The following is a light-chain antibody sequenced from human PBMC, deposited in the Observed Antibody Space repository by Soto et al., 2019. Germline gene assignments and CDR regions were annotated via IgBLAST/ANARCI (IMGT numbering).Light chain of an antibody. J-gene: IGKJ1*01. V-gene: IGKV3-20*01. CDR2: GIS. CDR1: QSVTSN. Sequence: EIVMTQSPATLSVSPGDRATLSCRASQSVTSNLAWYQQKPGQAPRLLMYGISRRATGIPDRFSGSGSGTDFTLTITRLEPEDFAVYYCQQYVTSSPRTFGQGTKVDIK. CDR3: QQYVTSSPRT.